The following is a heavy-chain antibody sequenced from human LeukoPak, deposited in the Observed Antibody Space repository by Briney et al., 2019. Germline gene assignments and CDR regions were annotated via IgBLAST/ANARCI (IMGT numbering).Heavy chain of an antibody. D-gene: IGHD3-22*01. V-gene: IGHV4-38-2*02. Sequence: SETLSLTCTVSGYSISSGYYWGWIRQPPGKGLQWFGSIYHSGSTYYNPSLKSRVTISVDTSKNQFSLKLSSVTAADTAVYYCARIPYYYDSSGSGQYYFDYWGQGTLVTVSS. CDR3: ARIPYYYDSSGSGQYYFDY. CDR2: IYHSGST. CDR1: GYSISSGYY. J-gene: IGHJ4*02.